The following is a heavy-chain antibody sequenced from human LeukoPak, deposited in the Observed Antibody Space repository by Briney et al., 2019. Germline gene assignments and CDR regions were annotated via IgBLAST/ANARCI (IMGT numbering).Heavy chain of an antibody. V-gene: IGHV3-74*03. CDR1: GFTLRRCG. CDR2: INRGGRTT. D-gene: IGHD3-10*02. CDR3: ARVTWNYVPFDY. Sequence: GGSLRLSCAASGFTLRRCGMQGVREARGEGGVGVSHINRGGRTTTYADPVKGGFTISRENASNTLYLQMNSLGAEDTAVYYCARVTWNYVPFDYWGQGTLVTVSS. J-gene: IGHJ4*02.